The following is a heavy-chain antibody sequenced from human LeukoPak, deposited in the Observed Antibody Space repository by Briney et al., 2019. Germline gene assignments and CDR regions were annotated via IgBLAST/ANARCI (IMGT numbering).Heavy chain of an antibody. Sequence: GGSLRLSCVASGFSLSTYSMNWVRQAPGKGLEWISYISSRSSTIYYADSVKGRFTVSRDNARNSLSLQMNSLRADDTAIYYCSRDHIITVAAFDSWGQGTLVSVSS. D-gene: IGHD6-19*01. CDR3: SRDHIITVAAFDS. V-gene: IGHV3-48*04. J-gene: IGHJ4*02. CDR1: GFSLSTYS. CDR2: ISSRSSTI.